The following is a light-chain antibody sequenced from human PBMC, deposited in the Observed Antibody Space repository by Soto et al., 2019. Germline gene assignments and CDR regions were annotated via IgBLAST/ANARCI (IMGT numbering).Light chain of an antibody. J-gene: IGKJ2*01. CDR1: QSVSSN. Sequence: EIVMTQSPATLSVSPGERATLSCRASQSVSSNLAWYQQKPGQAPRLLIYGASTRATGIPARCSGSGSGTEFTLTIGTLQSEDFAVYYCQQYNNWPPTFGQGTKLEIK. CDR3: QQYNNWPPT. CDR2: GAS. V-gene: IGKV3-15*01.